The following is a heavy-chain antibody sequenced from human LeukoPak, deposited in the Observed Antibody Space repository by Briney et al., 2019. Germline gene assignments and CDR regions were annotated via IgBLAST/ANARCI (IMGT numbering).Heavy chain of an antibody. J-gene: IGHJ6*02. CDR3: TRDRVAAGTDYYYGMDV. V-gene: IGHV3-49*04. CDR2: MRSRAYGGTT. CDR1: GFTFGDYA. D-gene: IGHD6-13*01. Sequence: GGSLRLSCTASGFTFGDYAMSWVRQAPGKGLEWVGFMRSRAYGGTTEYAASVKGRFTISRDDSKSIAYLQMNSLETEDTAVYYCTRDRVAAGTDYYYGMDVWGQGTTVTVSS.